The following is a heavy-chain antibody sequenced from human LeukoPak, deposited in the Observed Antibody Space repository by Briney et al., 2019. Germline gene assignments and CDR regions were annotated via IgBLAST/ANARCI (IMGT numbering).Heavy chain of an antibody. V-gene: IGHV4-34*01. J-gene: IGHJ6*03. Sequence: SETLSLTCAVYGGSFSGYYWSRIRQPPGKGLEWIGEINHSGSTNYNPSLKSRVTISVDTSKNQFSLKLSSVTAADTAVYYCARLAAGYCSGGSCYSVRYYYYYYMDVWGKGTTVTISS. CDR1: GGSFSGYY. D-gene: IGHD2-15*01. CDR2: INHSGST. CDR3: ARLAAGYCSGGSCYSVRYYYYYYMDV.